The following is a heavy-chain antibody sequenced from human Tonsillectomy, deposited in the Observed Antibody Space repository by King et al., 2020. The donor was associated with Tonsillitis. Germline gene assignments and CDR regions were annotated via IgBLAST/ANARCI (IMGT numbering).Heavy chain of an antibody. CDR2: VSYSGVNE. Sequence: VQLVESGGGVVQPGRSLRLSCVASGFTFSSYEMHWVRQAPGKRLEWAAVVSYSGVNENYADSVKGRFTISRDKSKNTLYLQMNSLRADDTAMYYCARESFDYKGKGVMVLDYWGQGNLVTVSS. J-gene: IGHJ4*02. D-gene: IGHD4/OR15-4a*01. V-gene: IGHV3-30-3*01. CDR3: ARESFDYKGKGVMVLDY. CDR1: GFTFSSYE.